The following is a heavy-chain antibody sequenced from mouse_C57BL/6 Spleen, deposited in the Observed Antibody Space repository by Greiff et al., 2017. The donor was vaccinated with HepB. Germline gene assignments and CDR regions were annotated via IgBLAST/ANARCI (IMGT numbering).Heavy chain of an antibody. CDR3: TRWGPYAMDY. D-gene: IGHD3-3*01. J-gene: IGHJ4*01. Sequence: QVQLKQSGAELVKPGASVKISCKASGYAFSSYWMNWVKQRPGKGLEWIGQIYPGDGDTNYNGKFKGKATLTADKSSSTAYMQLSSLTSEDSAVYFCTRWGPYAMDYWGQGTSVTVSS. CDR2: IYPGDGDT. V-gene: IGHV1-80*01. CDR1: GYAFSSYW.